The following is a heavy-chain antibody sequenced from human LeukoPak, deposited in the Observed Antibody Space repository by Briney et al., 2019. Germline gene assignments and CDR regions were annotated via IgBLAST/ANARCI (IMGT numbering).Heavy chain of an antibody. CDR1: GFSFSIYA. J-gene: IGHJ6*02. CDR3: ARALTMFRGSSSGLDV. CDR2: ISYDASNK. D-gene: IGHD3-10*01. V-gene: IGHV3-30-3*01. Sequence: GGSLRLSCATSGFSFSIYAMQWVRQAPGKGLEWVAVISYDASNKYYTDSVKGRFTISRDNSKNTLYLQTSSLRAEDSAVYYCARALTMFRGSSSGLDVWGQGTTVTVSS.